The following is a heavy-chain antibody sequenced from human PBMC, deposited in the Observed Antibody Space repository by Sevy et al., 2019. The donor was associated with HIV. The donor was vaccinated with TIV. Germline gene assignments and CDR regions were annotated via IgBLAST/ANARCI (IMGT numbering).Heavy chain of an antibody. CDR2: ISYDGSNK. Sequence: GGSLRLSCAASGFTFSSYAMHWVRQAPGKGLEWVAVISYDGSNKYYADSVKGRFTISRDNSKNTLYLQMNRLRAEDTAVYYCAREGRGYQGFSSAYNWFDPWGQGTLVTVSS. V-gene: IGHV3-30-3*01. CDR1: GFTFSSYA. J-gene: IGHJ5*02. D-gene: IGHD5-12*01. CDR3: AREGRGYQGFSSAYNWFDP.